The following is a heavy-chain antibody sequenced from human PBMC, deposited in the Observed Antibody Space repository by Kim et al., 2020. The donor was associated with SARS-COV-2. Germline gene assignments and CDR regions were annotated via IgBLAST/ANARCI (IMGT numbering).Heavy chain of an antibody. V-gene: IGHV4-31*03. CDR3: ARAPALRYFDHTYYYYGMDV. Sequence: SETLSLTCTVSGGSISSGGYYWSWIRQHPGKGLEWIGYIYYSGSTYYNPSLKSRVTISVDTSKNQFSLKLSSVTAAATAVYYCARAPALRYFDHTYYYYGMDVWGQGTTVTVSS. CDR2: IYYSGST. J-gene: IGHJ6*02. CDR1: GGSISSGGYY. D-gene: IGHD3-9*01.